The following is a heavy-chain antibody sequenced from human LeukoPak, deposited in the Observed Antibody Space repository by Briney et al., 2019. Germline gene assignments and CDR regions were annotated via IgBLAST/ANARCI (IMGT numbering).Heavy chain of an antibody. Sequence: GGSLRLSCAASKFTFSSYWMSWVRQAPGKGLEWVAEIKVDGNEKYYVDSVKGRFTISRDNAKNSLYLQMNSLRAEDTAVYYCARDGSGSYHYDTAFDFWGQGTLVTVSS. CDR3: ARDGSGSYHYDTAFDF. V-gene: IGHV3-7*01. CDR2: IKVDGNEK. J-gene: IGHJ4*02. D-gene: IGHD1-26*01. CDR1: KFTFSSYW.